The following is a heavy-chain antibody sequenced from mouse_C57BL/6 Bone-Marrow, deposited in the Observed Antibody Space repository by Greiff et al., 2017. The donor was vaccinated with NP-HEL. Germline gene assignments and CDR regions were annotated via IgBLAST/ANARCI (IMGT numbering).Heavy chain of an antibody. J-gene: IGHJ2*01. D-gene: IGHD2-4*01. CDR2: INPSSGYT. Sequence: VQLQESGAELARPGASVKMSCKATGYTFTSYTMHWVKQRPGQGLEWIGYINPSSGYTKYNQKFKDKATLTADKSSSTSYMQLCSLTSEDSAGYYCARRRDEYEVDYWGQGTTLTVSS. CDR1: GYTFTSYT. CDR3: ARRRDEYEVDY. V-gene: IGHV1-4*01.